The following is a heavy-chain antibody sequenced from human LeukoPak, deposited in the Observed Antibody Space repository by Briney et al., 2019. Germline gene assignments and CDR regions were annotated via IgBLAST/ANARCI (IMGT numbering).Heavy chain of an antibody. Sequence: GASVKVSCKASGYSFTSHYMHWVRQAPGQGLGWLGLISPSGSSTLYAQKFQGRVTMTRDTSISTAYMELSRLRSDDTAVYYCARGGSRLRQLVLFNGDWFDPWGQGTLVTVSS. CDR2: ISPSGSST. D-gene: IGHD6-13*01. CDR1: GYSFTSHY. J-gene: IGHJ5*02. CDR3: ARGGSRLRQLVLFNGDWFDP. V-gene: IGHV1-2*06.